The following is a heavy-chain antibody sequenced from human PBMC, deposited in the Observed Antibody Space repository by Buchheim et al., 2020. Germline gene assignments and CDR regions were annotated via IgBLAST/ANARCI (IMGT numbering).Heavy chain of an antibody. CDR1: GFTFSSYA. V-gene: IGHV3-23*01. CDR3: AKGSGYYYDSSGYHYFDY. J-gene: IGHJ4*02. Sequence: EVQLLESGGGLVQPGGSLRLSCAASGFTFSSYAMSWVRQAPGKGLEWVSAISGSGGSTYYADSVTGRFIISRDNSKNTLYLQMNSLRAEDTAVYYCAKGSGYYYDSSGYHYFDYWGQGTL. CDR2: ISGSGGST. D-gene: IGHD3-22*01.